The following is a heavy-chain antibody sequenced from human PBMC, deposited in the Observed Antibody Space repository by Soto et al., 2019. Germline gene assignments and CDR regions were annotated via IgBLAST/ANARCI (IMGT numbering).Heavy chain of an antibody. D-gene: IGHD1-26*01. CDR2: VSYSGTT. V-gene: IGHV4-59*11. CDR1: GGSFTNHF. CDR3: AGIRHIVGRTTYYDT. Sequence: SETLSLTCTVSGGSFTNHFWTWIRQSPGKRLEWIAYVSYSGTTHYNPSLRSRLTISRDTSRNQFSLRLTSVTTADTAVYFCAGIRHIVGRTTYYDTWGQGLLVTVSS. J-gene: IGHJ4*02.